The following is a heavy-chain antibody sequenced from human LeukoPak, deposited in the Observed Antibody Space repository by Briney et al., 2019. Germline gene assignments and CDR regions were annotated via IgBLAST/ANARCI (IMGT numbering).Heavy chain of an antibody. CDR2: INHSGST. CDR3: ARGSTFDY. CDR1: GGSFSGYY. J-gene: IGHJ4*02. V-gene: IGHV4-34*01. Sequence: PSETLSLTCAVYGGSFSGYYWSWIRQPPGKGLEWIGEINHSGSTNYNPSLKSRVTISVDTSKNQFSLKLSSVTAADTAVYYCARGSTFDYWGQGTLVTVSS.